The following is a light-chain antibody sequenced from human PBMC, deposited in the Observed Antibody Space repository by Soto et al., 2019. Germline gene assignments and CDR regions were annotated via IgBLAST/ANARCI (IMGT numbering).Light chain of an antibody. CDR2: KAS. V-gene: IGKV1-5*03. CDR1: QTISSW. J-gene: IGKJ1*01. CDR3: QQYNSYSEA. Sequence: DIQMTQSPSTLSASVGDRVTITCRASQTISSWLGWYQQKPGKAPKLLIYKASTFKSGVPSRFSGSGSGTDFTLTISSLQPDDFATYYCQQYNSYSEAFGQGTKVELK.